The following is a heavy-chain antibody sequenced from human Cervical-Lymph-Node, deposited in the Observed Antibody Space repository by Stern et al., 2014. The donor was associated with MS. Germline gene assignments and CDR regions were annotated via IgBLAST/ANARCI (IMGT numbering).Heavy chain of an antibody. CDR2: LSGSGRP. CDR3: AKQQYNGRSES. D-gene: IGHD3-3*01. CDR1: GVSLDGGPFH. J-gene: IGHJ5*02. V-gene: IGHV4-61*02. Sequence: QVQLQESGPGVMKPSETQFLTCSVSGVSLDGGPFHWSWTRQAAGKGLEWIGRLSGSGRPDYNAPLKSRFSISLDPSGTRSSLSLPSVTAADTAVYYCAKQQYNGRSESWGRGTLVTVSS.